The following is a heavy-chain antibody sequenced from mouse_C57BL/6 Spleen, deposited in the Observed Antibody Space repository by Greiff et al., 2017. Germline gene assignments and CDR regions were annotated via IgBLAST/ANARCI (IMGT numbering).Heavy chain of an antibody. J-gene: IGHJ2*01. D-gene: IGHD3-1*01. CDR2: INPSSGGT. Sequence: QVQLQQPGTDLVKPGASVKLSCKASGYTFTSYWMHWVQQRPGQGLEWIGNINPSSGGTNYTEKFKSKATLAVDKSSSTAYMQLSGLTSEDSAVYYCARGANFDYWGQGTTLTVSS. V-gene: IGHV1-53*01. CDR3: ARGANFDY. CDR1: GYTFTSYW.